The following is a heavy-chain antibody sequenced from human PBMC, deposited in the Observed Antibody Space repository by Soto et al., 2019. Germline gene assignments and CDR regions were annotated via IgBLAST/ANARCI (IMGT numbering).Heavy chain of an antibody. CDR1: GGSITTGGYY. V-gene: IGHV4-31*03. Sequence: SETLSLTCTVSGGSITTGGYYWSWIRQLPGKGLEWIGHRYYSESTYYNPSLKSRVSISLDTSKNQFSLKLSFVTAADTAMYYCARTKCSGGRSYSWSIDDWGQGTPVSVAS. J-gene: IGHJ4*02. CDR2: RYYSEST. CDR3: ARTKCSGGRSYSWSIDD. D-gene: IGHD2-15*01.